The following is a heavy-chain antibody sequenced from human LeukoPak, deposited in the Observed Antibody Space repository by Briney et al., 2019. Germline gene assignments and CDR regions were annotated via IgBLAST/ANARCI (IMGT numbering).Heavy chain of an antibody. CDR2: IYPGDSDT. V-gene: IGHV5-51*01. Sequence: GESLQTSCQGSGYRFSNFWIGWVRQMPGKGLEWMGIIYPGDSDTRYSPSFQGQVTISADKSISTAYLQWSSLKASDTAMYYCARRGYYCSGGSCYNWFDPWGQGTLVTVSS. CDR1: GYRFSNFW. CDR3: ARRGYYCSGGSCYNWFDP. J-gene: IGHJ5*02. D-gene: IGHD2-15*01.